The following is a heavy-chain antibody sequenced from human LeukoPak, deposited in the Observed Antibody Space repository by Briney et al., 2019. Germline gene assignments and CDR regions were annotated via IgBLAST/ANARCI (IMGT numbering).Heavy chain of an antibody. CDR3: ARQTAKNVDTARFDS. CDR2: IYYSGST. Sequence: KTSETLSLTCTVSGGSISSSSYYWGWIRQPPGKGLEWIGSIYYSGSTYYNPSLKSRVTISVDTSKNQFSLKLSSVTAADTAVYYCARQTAKNVDTARFDSWGQGTLVTVSS. J-gene: IGHJ4*02. CDR1: GGSISSSSYY. D-gene: IGHD5-18*01. V-gene: IGHV4-39*01.